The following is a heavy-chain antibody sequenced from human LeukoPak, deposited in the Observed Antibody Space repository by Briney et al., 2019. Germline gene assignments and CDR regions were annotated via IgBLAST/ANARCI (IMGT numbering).Heavy chain of an antibody. D-gene: IGHD6-13*01. CDR1: GFTFDDYA. CDR2: ISWNSGSI. CDR3: AKGGSRYSSSWYST. Sequence: PTGGSLRLSCAASGFTFDDYAMHWVRQAPGKGLEWVSGISWNSGSIGYADSVKGRFTISRDNAKNSLYLQMNSLRAEDMALYYCAKGGSRYSSSWYSTWGQGTLVTVSS. J-gene: IGHJ4*02. V-gene: IGHV3-9*03.